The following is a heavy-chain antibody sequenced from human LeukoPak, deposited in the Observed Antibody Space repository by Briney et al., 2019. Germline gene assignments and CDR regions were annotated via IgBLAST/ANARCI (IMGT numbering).Heavy chain of an antibody. Sequence: SETLSLTCTVSGGSISSYYWSWIRQPPGKGLEWIGYIYYSGSTNYNPSLKSRVTISVDTSKNQFSLKLSSVTAADTAVYYCARDSDTYYYDSSGYSSWFDPWGQGTLVTVSS. CDR3: ARDSDTYYYDSSGYSSWFDP. CDR1: GGSISSYY. J-gene: IGHJ5*02. D-gene: IGHD3-22*01. V-gene: IGHV4-59*01. CDR2: IYYSGST.